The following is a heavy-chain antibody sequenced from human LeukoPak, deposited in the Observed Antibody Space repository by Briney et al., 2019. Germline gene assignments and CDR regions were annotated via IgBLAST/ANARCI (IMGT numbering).Heavy chain of an antibody. CDR2: IYHSGST. CDR3: AREDKSPYYYDSSGYPLYYFDY. CDR1: GYSISSGYY. V-gene: IGHV4-38-2*02. Sequence: NASETLSLTCTVSGYSISSGYYWGWIRQPPGKGLEWIGCIYHSGSTYYNPSLKSRVTISVDTSKNQFSLKLSSVTAADTAVYYCAREDKSPYYYDSSGYPLYYFDYWGQGTLVTVSS. J-gene: IGHJ4*02. D-gene: IGHD3-22*01.